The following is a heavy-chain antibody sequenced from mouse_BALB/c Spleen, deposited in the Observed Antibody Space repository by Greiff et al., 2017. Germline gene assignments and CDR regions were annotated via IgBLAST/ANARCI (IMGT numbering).Heavy chain of an antibody. CDR2: ISSGGSYT. CDR3: TRDEGLLRLPAWFAY. V-gene: IGHV5-6-4*01. D-gene: IGHD1-2*01. CDR1: GFTFSSYT. Sequence: EVKLMESGGGLVKPGGSLKLSCAASGFTFSSYTMSWVRQTPEKRLEWVATISSGGSYTYYPDSVKGRFTISRDNAKNTLYLQMSSLKSEDTAMYYCTRDEGLLRLPAWFAYWGQGTLVTVSA. J-gene: IGHJ3*01.